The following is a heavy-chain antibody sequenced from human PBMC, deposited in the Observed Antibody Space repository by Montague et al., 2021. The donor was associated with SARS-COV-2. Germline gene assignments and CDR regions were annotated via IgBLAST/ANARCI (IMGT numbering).Heavy chain of an antibody. CDR3: ARHWGIAAAGN. CDR1: GGSITDSTYY. CDR2: INYSGNT. D-gene: IGHD6-13*01. V-gene: IGHV4-39*01. Sequence: SETLSLTCSVSGGSITDSTYYWGCIRQSPGKGLEWIGAINYSGNTYYNPSLKSRVTISLDTAKNQFSLKMTSVTAADTAVYYCARHWGIAAAGNWGQGTLVTVSS. J-gene: IGHJ4*02.